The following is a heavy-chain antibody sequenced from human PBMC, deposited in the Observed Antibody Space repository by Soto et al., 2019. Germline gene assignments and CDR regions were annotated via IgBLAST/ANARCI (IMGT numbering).Heavy chain of an antibody. Sequence: QVQLMHSGAEVKKPGASVKVSCKASGYIFTSYGISWVRQAPGQGLEWMGWISTSNGNTRFAQKFQGRVTMTTDTSTTTAYMELRSLRSDDTAVYYCARTLSSAASPSYFDFWGQGTLVTVSS. CDR3: ARTLSSAASPSYFDF. CDR2: ISTSNGNT. V-gene: IGHV1-18*04. D-gene: IGHD6-25*01. J-gene: IGHJ4*02. CDR1: GYIFTSYG.